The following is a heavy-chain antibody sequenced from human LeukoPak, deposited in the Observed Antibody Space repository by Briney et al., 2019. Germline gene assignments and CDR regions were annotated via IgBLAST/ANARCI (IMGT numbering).Heavy chain of an antibody. D-gene: IGHD4-11*01. CDR2: ISGSGSAM. J-gene: IGHJ4*02. CDR1: GFTFSSCS. V-gene: IGHV3-48*01. CDR3: ARGTGSNYTLGY. Sequence: PGGSLRLSCAASGFTFSSCSMNWVRRAPGKGLEWVSYISGSGSAMYYADSVKGRFTISRDNVKNSLYLQMNSLRAEDTAVYYCARGTGSNYTLGYWGQGTLVTVSS.